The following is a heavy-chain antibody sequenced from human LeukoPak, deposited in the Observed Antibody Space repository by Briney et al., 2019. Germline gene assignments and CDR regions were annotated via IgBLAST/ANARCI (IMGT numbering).Heavy chain of an antibody. CDR1: GGSFSGYY. CDR2: INHSGST. D-gene: IGHD1-26*01. Sequence: SETLSLTCAVYGGSFSGYYWSWISQPPGKGLEWIGEINHSGSTNYNPSLKSQVTISVDTSKNQFSLKLSSVTAADTAVYYCARAEEVGAATFDYWGQGTLVTVSS. J-gene: IGHJ4*02. V-gene: IGHV4-34*01. CDR3: ARAEEVGAATFDY.